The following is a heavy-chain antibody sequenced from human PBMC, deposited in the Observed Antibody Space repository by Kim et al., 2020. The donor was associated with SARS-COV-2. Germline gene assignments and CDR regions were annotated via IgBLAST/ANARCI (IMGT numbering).Heavy chain of an antibody. V-gene: IGHV5-51*01. D-gene: IGHD3-16*02. CDR2: IYPGDSDT. Sequence: GESLKISCKGSGYSFTSYWIAWVRQMPGKGLEWMGIIYPGDSDTRYSPSFQGQVTISADKSINTAYLQWSSLKASDTAMYYCATPAYYDYIWGSYRSTSDAFDIWGQGTMVTVSS. J-gene: IGHJ3*02. CDR1: GYSFTSYW. CDR3: ATPAYYDYIWGSYRSTSDAFDI.